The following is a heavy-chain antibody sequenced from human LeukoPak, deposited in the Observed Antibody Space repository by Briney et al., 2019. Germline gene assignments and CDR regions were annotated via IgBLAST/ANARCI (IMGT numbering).Heavy chain of an antibody. J-gene: IGHJ1*01. CDR3: ARASSSWYLYFQH. CDR2: IYYSGST. Sequence: SETLSLTCTVSGYSISSGYYWSWIRQPPGKGLEWIGYIYYSGSTNYNPSLKSRVTISVDTSKNQFSLKLSSVTAADTAVYYCARASSSWYLYFQHWGQGTLVTVSS. D-gene: IGHD6-13*01. V-gene: IGHV4-61*01. CDR1: GYSISSGYY.